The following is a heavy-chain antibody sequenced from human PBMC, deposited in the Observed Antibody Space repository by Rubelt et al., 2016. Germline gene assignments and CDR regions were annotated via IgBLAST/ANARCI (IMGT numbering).Heavy chain of an antibody. J-gene: IGHJ4*02. CDR2: INHSGST. D-gene: IGHD6-19*01. V-gene: IGHV4-34*01. CDR1: GGSFSGYY. Sequence: QVQLQQWGAGLLKPSETLSLTCAVYGGSFSGYYWSWIRQPPGKGLEWIGEINHSGSTNYNPSLKSRVTISVDTSKNQFSLKLSSATAADTAVYYCAREVAVAGSHDYWGQGTLVTVSS. CDR3: AREVAVAGSHDY.